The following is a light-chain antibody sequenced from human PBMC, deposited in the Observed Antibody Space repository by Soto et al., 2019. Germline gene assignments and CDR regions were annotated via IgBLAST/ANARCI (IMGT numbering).Light chain of an antibody. CDR3: QQYNNWPYT. CDR1: QSISSN. J-gene: IGKJ2*01. Sequence: EIVMTQSPATLSVSPGERATLSCRASQSISSNLAWYRQKPGQAPRLLIYGASTRATDIPGRISGSGSGTEFTLTISSLQSEDFAIYYCQQYNNWPYTFGQGTKLEIK. V-gene: IGKV3-15*01. CDR2: GAS.